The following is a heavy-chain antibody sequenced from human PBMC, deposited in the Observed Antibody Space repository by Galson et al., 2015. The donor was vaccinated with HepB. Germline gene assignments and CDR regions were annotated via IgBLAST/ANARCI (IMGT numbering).Heavy chain of an antibody. J-gene: IGHJ2*01. CDR2: VYSDGNT. CDR3: ARDPGYCSRTSCSTNWYFDL. CDR1: GFIVSSNY. D-gene: IGHD2-2*02. V-gene: IGHV3-53*01. Sequence: SLRLSCAASGFIVSSNYMHWVRQAPGKGLEWVSVVYSDGNTYYADSVEGRFTISRDNSKSTLFLQMTSLRVEDTAVYYCARDPGYCSRTSCSTNWYFDLWGRGTLVTVAS.